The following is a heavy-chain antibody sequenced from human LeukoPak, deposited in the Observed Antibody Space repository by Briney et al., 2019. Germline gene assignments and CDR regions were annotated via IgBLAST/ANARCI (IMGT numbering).Heavy chain of an antibody. D-gene: IGHD3-10*01. V-gene: IGHV3-30*04. CDR2: ISYDGSNK. J-gene: IGHJ4*02. CDR1: GFTFSTYA. Sequence: GGSLRLSCAASGFTFSTYAMHWVRQAPGKGLERVVVISYDGSNKYYADSVKGRFTISRDNSKNTLYLQMNSLRAEDTAVYYCSRYYGITSDAFDYWGQGTLVTVSS. CDR3: SRYYGITSDAFDY.